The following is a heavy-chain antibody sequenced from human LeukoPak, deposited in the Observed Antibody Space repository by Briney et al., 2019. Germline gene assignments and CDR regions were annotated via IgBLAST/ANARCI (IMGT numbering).Heavy chain of an antibody. D-gene: IGHD1-26*01. Sequence: GGSLILSCAASGFTFSSYAMKWVRQAPGKGLEWVSAISTRGGTTYYADSVKGRFTISRDDSKNTLYLQMNSLRVEDTAVYYCAKDRWVGATISHYFDYWGQGTLVTVSS. CDR2: ISTRGGTT. CDR3: AKDRWVGATISHYFDY. J-gene: IGHJ4*02. V-gene: IGHV3-23*01. CDR1: GFTFSSYA.